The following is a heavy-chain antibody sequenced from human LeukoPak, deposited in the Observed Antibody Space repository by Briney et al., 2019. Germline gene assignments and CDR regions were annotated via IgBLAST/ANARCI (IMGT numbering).Heavy chain of an antibody. J-gene: IGHJ6*03. CDR3: AREVRGFSSYGDYYYYMDV. CDR1: GFTFSSYW. Sequence: GGSLRLSCAASGFTFSSYWMSWVRQAPGKGLEWVSSISSSSSYIYYADSVKGRFTISRDNAKNSLYLQMNSLRAEDTAVYYCAREVRGFSSYGDYYYYMDVWGKGTTVTVSS. CDR2: ISSSSSYI. D-gene: IGHD3-10*01. V-gene: IGHV3-21*01.